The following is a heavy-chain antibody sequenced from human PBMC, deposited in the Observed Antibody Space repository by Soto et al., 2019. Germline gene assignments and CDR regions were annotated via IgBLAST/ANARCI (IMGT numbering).Heavy chain of an antibody. CDR1: GFTFDDYA. V-gene: IGHV3-9*01. D-gene: IGHD3-10*01. CDR2: ISWNSGSI. J-gene: IGHJ4*02. CDR3: AKGGSKPRITMVRRFDY. Sequence: EVQLVESGGGLVQPGRSLRLSCAASGFTFDDYAMHWVRQAPGKGLEWVSGISWNSGSIGYADSVKGRFTISRDNAKNSLYLQMNSLRAEDTALYYCAKGGSKPRITMVRRFDYWGQGTLVTVSS.